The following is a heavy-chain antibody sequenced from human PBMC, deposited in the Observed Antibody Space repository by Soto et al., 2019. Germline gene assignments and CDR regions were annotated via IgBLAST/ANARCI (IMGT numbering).Heavy chain of an antibody. CDR2: IYHSGST. V-gene: IGHV4-30-2*01. J-gene: IGHJ5*02. CDR1: GGSISSGGYS. CDR3: ARGPDR. Sequence: SETLSITCAVSGGSISSGGYSWSWIRQPPGKGLEWIGYIYHSGSTYYNPSLKSRVTISVDRSKNQFSLKLVFVSAADTAVYYCARGPDRWGQGTLVTVSS.